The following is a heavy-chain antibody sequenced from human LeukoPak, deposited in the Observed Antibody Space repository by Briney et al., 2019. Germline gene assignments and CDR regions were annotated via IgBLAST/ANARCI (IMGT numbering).Heavy chain of an antibody. CDR2: IYPGDSDT. CDR3: ARRYDSSGYAFDY. D-gene: IGHD3-22*01. J-gene: IGHJ4*02. CDR1: GYSFTSYW. Sequence: GESLKISCKGSGYSFTSYWIGWVRQMPGKGLEWMGIIYPGDSDTRYSPSFQGQVTISADKSISTAYLQWSSLEASDTAMYYCARRYDSSGYAFDYWGQGTLVTVSS. V-gene: IGHV5-51*01.